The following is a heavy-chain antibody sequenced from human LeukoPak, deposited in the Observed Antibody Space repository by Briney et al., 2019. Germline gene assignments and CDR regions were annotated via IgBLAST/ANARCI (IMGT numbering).Heavy chain of an antibody. CDR3: ARGNYYDSRGYYPRE. D-gene: IGHD3-22*01. Sequence: ASVKVSCKASGGTFSSYAISWVRQAPGQGLEWMGGIIPIFGTANYAQKFQGRVTITADESTSTAYMELSSLRSEDTAVYYCARGNYYDSRGYYPREWGQGTLVTVSS. V-gene: IGHV1-69*13. CDR2: IIPIFGTA. CDR1: GGTFSSYA. J-gene: IGHJ4*02.